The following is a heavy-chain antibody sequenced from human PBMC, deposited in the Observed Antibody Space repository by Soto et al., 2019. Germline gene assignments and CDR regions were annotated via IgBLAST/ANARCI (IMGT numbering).Heavy chain of an antibody. J-gene: IGHJ4*02. CDR2: IGGSGAPT. Sequence: EVQLLESGGGLVQPGGSLRLSCAASGFTFSNYAMNWVRQAPGKGLEWVSTIGGSGAPTYYADSVRGRFTISRDNSKNTLYLQMNSLRDEDTAVYFCASKLTFGSSSDYWGQRTLVTVSS. CDR1: GFTFSNYA. V-gene: IGHV3-23*01. D-gene: IGHD3-10*01. CDR3: ASKLTFGSSSDY.